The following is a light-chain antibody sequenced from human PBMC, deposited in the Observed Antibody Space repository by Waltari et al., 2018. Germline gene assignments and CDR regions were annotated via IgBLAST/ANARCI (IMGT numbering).Light chain of an antibody. V-gene: IGKV3-20*01. Sequence: EIVLTQSPGTLSLSPGERATLSCRASQSVSSKNLAWYQQKSGQAPRLLIHGASSMATDIPDRFSGSGSGTDFILTITRLEPEDFAVYYCQQYGSSPYTFGQGTRLEIK. CDR3: QQYGSSPYT. CDR1: QSVSSKN. CDR2: GAS. J-gene: IGKJ2*01.